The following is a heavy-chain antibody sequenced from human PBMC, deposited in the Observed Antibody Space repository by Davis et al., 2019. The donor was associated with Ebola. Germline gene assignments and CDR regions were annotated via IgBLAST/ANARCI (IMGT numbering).Heavy chain of an antibody. CDR3: ARWGLAHWFDP. Sequence: SETLSLTCAVSGGSISSSNWWSWVRQPPGKGLEWIGEIYNSGSTNYNPSLKSRVTISVDKSKNQFSMKLSSVTAADTAVYYCARWGLAHWFDPWGPGTLVTVSS. CDR1: GGSISSSNW. V-gene: IGHV4-4*02. J-gene: IGHJ5*02. D-gene: IGHD3-16*01. CDR2: IYNSGST.